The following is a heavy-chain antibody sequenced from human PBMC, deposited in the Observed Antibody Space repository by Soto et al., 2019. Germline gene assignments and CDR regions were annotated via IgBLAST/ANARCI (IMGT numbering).Heavy chain of an antibody. CDR2: IYHSGST. D-gene: IGHD6-19*01. CDR1: GGSIGSSNW. V-gene: IGHV4-4*02. Sequence: PSETLALTCAVSGGSIGSSNWWSWVRQPPGKGLEWIGEIYHSGSTNYNPSLKSRVTISVDKSKNQFSLKLSSVTAADTAVFYCARARIAEAGTGPVDYWGQGTLVSVSS. J-gene: IGHJ4*02. CDR3: ARARIAEAGTGPVDY.